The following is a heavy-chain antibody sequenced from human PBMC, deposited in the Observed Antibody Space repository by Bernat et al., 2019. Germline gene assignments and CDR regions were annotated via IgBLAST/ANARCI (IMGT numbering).Heavy chain of an antibody. Sequence: VQLVQSEAEVQKPESSVMVSCKASGYTFTSYAMHWVRQAPGQRLEWMGWINAGNGNTKYSQKFQGRVTITRDTSASTAYMELSSLRSEDTAVYYCARARRDYIWGSYRPCDYWGQ. D-gene: IGHD3-16*02. V-gene: IGHV1-3*01. CDR2: INAGNGNT. CDR3: ARARRDYIWGSYRPCDY. J-gene: IGHJ4*02. CDR1: GYTFTSYA.